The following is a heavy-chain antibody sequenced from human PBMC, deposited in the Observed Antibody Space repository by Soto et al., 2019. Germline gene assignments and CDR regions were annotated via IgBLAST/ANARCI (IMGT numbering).Heavy chain of an antibody. D-gene: IGHD3-10*01. CDR2: NNHSGST. CDR1: GGSFSGYY. J-gene: IGHJ4*02. Sequence: QVQLQQWGAGLLKPSETLSLTCAVYGGSFSGYYWSWIRQPPGKGLEWIGENNHSGSTNYNPSLKSRVTISVDTSNNQFSLKLSSVTAADTAVYYCARGRRRDYYGSGSYYGLWGQGTLVTVSS. V-gene: IGHV4-34*01. CDR3: ARGRRRDYYGSGSYYGL.